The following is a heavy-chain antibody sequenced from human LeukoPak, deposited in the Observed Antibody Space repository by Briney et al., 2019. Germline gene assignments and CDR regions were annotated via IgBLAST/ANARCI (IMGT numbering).Heavy chain of an antibody. Sequence: KPLWSLRLSCAASGFSFTDYYMTWIRQAPGVGLEWVSYISSSVITIYYGDSVNVRFTISRDNTKSSLYLQMTSLRAEDTAIYYCARAVVVIGATPNYWGQGTLVTVSS. CDR2: ISSSVITI. D-gene: IGHD2-15*01. CDR3: ARAVVVIGATPNY. CDR1: GFSFTDYY. V-gene: IGHV3-11*01. J-gene: IGHJ4*02.